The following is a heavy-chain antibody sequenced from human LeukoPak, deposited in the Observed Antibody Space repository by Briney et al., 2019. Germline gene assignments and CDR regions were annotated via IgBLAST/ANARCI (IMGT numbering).Heavy chain of an antibody. D-gene: IGHD3-9*01. CDR1: GFTFSNYA. CDR3: AKWGDYDVLTGYYFPDY. V-gene: IGHV3-23*01. CDR2: ILGSGGST. J-gene: IGHJ4*02. Sequence: GASLRLSCAASGFTFSNYAMSWVRQAPGKGLEWVSAILGSGGSTYYADSMKGRFTVSRDNSRSTLYLQMKSLRAEDTALYYCAKWGDYDVLTGYYFPDYWGQGTRVTVSS.